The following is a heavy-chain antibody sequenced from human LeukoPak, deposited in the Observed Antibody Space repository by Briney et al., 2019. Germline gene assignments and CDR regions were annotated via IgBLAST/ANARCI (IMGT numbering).Heavy chain of an antibody. J-gene: IGHJ6*03. V-gene: IGHV3-21*01. CDR2: ISSSSRHI. CDR1: GFTFSSYS. D-gene: IGHD5-18*01. CDR3: ARDEGYTYGNFHYYYMDV. Sequence: GGSLRLSRAASGFTFSSYSMNRVRQAPGKGLEWVSAISSSSRHIYYADSVKGRFTISRDNAKNSLYLQMNSLRAEDTAVYYCARDEGYTYGNFHYYYMDVWGKGTTVTVSS.